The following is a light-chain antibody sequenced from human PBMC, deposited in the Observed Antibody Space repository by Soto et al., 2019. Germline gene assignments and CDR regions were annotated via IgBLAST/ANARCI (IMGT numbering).Light chain of an antibody. CDR3: QQYNNWPPWT. Sequence: ILMTQSPATLSVSPGERATLSCRASQSVSNNLAWYQQKPGQAPRLLIYDASTRATGIPARFSGSGSGTESTLNISGLQSEDFAVYYCQQYNNWPPWTFGQGTKVEIK. CDR1: QSVSNN. CDR2: DAS. V-gene: IGKV3-15*01. J-gene: IGKJ1*01.